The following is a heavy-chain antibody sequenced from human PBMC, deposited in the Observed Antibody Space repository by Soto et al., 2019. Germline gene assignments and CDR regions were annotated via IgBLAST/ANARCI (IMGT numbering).Heavy chain of an antibody. Sequence: GESLKISCAASGFTFSSYGMHWVRQAPGKGLEWVAVIWYDGSNKYYADSVKGRFTISRDNSKNTLYLQMNSLRAEDTAVYYCARDRGVYRSQSFLTDYYYYMDVWGKGTTVTVSS. CDR1: GFTFSSYG. D-gene: IGHD3-16*02. CDR2: IWYDGSNK. V-gene: IGHV3-33*01. CDR3: ARDRGVYRSQSFLTDYYYYMDV. J-gene: IGHJ6*03.